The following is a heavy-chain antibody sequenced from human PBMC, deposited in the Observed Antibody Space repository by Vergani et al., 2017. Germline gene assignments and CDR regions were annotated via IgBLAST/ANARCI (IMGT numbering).Heavy chain of an antibody. CDR2: VKSDGNSA. CDR3: ARARCGGACFMSNWLDT. J-gene: IGHJ5*02. D-gene: IGHD2-21*02. CDR1: GFTLGQYW. V-gene: IGHV3-74*03. Sequence: EVQLVESGGGLVQPGGSLRLSCAASGFTLGQYWMHWVRQTPGTGLEWVSRVKSDGNSAMYADSVKGRFTISRDNSKNTLYLEMKSLRVEDTAVYYCARARCGGACFMSNWLDTWVEGTLVSVCS.